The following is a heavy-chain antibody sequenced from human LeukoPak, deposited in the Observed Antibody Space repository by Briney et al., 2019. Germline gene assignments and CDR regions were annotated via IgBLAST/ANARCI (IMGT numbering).Heavy chain of an antibody. Sequence: GRSLRLSCAASGFTFDDYAMHWVRQAPGKGLEWVSGISWNSGSIGYADSVKGRFTISRDNAKNSLYLQMNSLRAEDTAVYYCARDGDIVVVPAARPFDYWGQGTLVTVSS. V-gene: IGHV3-9*01. J-gene: IGHJ4*02. CDR2: ISWNSGSI. D-gene: IGHD2-2*01. CDR3: ARDGDIVVVPAARPFDY. CDR1: GFTFDDYA.